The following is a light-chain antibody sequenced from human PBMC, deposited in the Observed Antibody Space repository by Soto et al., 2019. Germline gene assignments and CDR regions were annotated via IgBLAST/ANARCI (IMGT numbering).Light chain of an antibody. CDR3: QQYNDWPHT. CDR1: QSVRSN. CDR2: GAS. Sequence: EIVMPQSPTTRSSSPGERAPRSCRASQSVRSNLAWYQQKPGQAPRLLIYGASTRATGIPARFSGSGSGTEFTLSIGSLQSEDFAVYYCQQYNDWPHTFGQGTKVDIK. J-gene: IGKJ1*01. V-gene: IGKV3-15*01.